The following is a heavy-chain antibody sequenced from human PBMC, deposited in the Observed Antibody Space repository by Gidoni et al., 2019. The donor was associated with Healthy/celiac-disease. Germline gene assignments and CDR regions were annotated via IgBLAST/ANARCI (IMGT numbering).Heavy chain of an antibody. CDR3: ARRGRDGYNRQPYYFDY. CDR2: INHSGST. V-gene: IGHV4-34*01. J-gene: IGHJ4*02. CDR1: GGSFSGYY. Sequence: QVQLQQWGAGLSTPSETLSPTCAVYGGSFSGYYWSWIRQPPGKGLEWIGEINHSGSTNYNPSLKSRVTISVDTSKNQFSLKLSSVTAADTAVYYCARRGRDGYNRQPYYFDYWGQGTLVTVSS. D-gene: IGHD5-12*01.